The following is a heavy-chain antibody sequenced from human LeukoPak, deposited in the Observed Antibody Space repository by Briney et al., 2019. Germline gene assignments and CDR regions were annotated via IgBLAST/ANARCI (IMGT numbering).Heavy chain of an antibody. V-gene: IGHV1-2*02. CDR3: AREAMIVVPKGYWFDP. CDR2: INPNSGGT. Sequence: VKVSCKASGYTFTGYYMHWVRQAPGQGLEWMGWINPNSGGTNYAQKFQGRVTMTRDTSISTAYMELSRLRSDDTAVYFCAREAMIVVPKGYWFDPWGQGTLVTVSS. CDR1: GYTFTGYY. J-gene: IGHJ5*02. D-gene: IGHD3-22*01.